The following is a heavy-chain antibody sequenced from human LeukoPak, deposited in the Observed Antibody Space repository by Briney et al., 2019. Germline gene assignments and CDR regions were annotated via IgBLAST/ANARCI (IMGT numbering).Heavy chain of an antibody. CDR1: GGSISPHF. D-gene: IGHD6-6*01. J-gene: IGHJ4*02. V-gene: IGHV4-59*11. CDR2: IYYSGTT. Sequence: SETLSLTCTVSGGSISPHFWSWLRQPPGKGLEWIGYIYYSGTTNYNPSLKSRVTISVDTSKNQFSLKLSSVTAADTAVYYCARGAALDYWGQGTLVTVSS. CDR3: ARGAALDY.